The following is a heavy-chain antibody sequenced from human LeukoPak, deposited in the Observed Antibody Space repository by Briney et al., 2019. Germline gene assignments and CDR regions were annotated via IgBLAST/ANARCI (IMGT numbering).Heavy chain of an antibody. CDR2: IWYDGSNK. J-gene: IGHJ6*02. V-gene: IGHV3-33*03. Sequence: GGSLRLSCAASGFTFSSYGMHWVRQAPGKGLEWVAVIWYDGSNKYYADSVKGRFTISRDNAKHSLYLQMNSLRAEDTALYYCAKDSRGSGSRYYGMDVWGQGTTVTVSS. CDR3: AKDSRGSGSRYYGMDV. D-gene: IGHD3-10*01. CDR1: GFTFSSYG.